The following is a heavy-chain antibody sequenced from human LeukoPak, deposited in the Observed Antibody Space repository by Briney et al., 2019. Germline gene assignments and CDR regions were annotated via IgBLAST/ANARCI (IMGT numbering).Heavy chain of an antibody. Sequence: SQTLSLTCAFSGDSVSSNNAGWNWIRQSPSRGLEWRGRTYYRSKWYNDYAVSVKSRITIIPDTSKNQFSLQLNSVTPEDTAIYYCARSPTAGGWFDPWGQGTLVTVSS. V-gene: IGHV6-1*01. CDR2: TYYRSKWYN. CDR3: ARSPTAGGWFDP. D-gene: IGHD6-13*01. J-gene: IGHJ5*02. CDR1: GDSVSSNNAG.